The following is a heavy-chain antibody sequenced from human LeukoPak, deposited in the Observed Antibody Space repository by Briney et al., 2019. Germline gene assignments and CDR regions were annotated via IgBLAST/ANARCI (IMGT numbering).Heavy chain of an antibody. CDR3: ARRSGSKGFDY. D-gene: IGHD1-26*01. J-gene: IGHJ4*02. CDR1: GFTFSSYA. CDR2: ISSSSSYI. Sequence: GGSLRLSCAASGFTFSSYAMHWVRQAPGKGLEWVSSISSSSSYIYYADSVKGRFTISRDNAKNSLYLQMNSLRAEDTAVYYCARRSGSKGFDYWGQGTLVTVSS. V-gene: IGHV3-21*01.